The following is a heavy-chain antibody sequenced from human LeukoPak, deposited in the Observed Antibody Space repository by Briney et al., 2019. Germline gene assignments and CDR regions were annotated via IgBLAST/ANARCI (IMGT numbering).Heavy chain of an antibody. CDR3: ARGSHNWNDVQAFDI. D-gene: IGHD1-1*01. V-gene: IGHV4-61*02. Sequence: SETLSLTCTVSGDSISRGRYYWSWVRQPAGKELEWIGRIYASGKTDYNPYTPSLKSRVAMSLDTSKNQVSLYLTSVTAADTAVYYCARGSHNWNDVQAFDIWGQGTMVTVSS. J-gene: IGHJ3*02. CDR1: GDSISRGRYY. CDR2: IYASGKT.